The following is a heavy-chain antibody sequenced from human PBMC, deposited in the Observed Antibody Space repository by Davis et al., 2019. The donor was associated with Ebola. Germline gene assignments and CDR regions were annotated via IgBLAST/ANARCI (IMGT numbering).Heavy chain of an antibody. CDR2: INPGVGST. D-gene: IGHD2-15*01. CDR1: GSTFTNYY. Sequence: AASVKVSCKASGSTFTNYYFHWVRQAPGHGLEWMGIINPGVGSTSYAHNFQGRLTLTRDTSTTTIYMELSSLRSEDTAVYYCARDPGSEKSTSAALDVWGQGTMVIVSS. CDR3: ARDPGSEKSTSAALDV. V-gene: IGHV1-46*01. J-gene: IGHJ3*01.